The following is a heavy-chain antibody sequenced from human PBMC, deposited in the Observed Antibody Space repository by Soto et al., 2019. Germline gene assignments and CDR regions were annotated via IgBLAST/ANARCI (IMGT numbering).Heavy chain of an antibody. CDR2: IYSGGST. V-gene: IGHV3-66*01. Sequence: GGSLRLSCAASGFTVSSNYMSWVRQAPGKGLEWVSVIYSGGSTYYADSVKGRFTISRDNSKNTLYLQMNSLRAEDTAVYYCARDEKPYDSSGYDDYWGQGTLVTVSS. CDR1: GFTVSSNY. D-gene: IGHD3-22*01. J-gene: IGHJ4*02. CDR3: ARDEKPYDSSGYDDY.